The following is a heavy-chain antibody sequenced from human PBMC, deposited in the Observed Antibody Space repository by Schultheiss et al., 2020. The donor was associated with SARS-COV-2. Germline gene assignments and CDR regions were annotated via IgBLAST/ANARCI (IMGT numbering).Heavy chain of an antibody. CDR1: GFTFSSYA. J-gene: IGHJ4*02. Sequence: GGSLRLSCAASGFTFSSYAMHWVRQAPGKGLEWVAVIWYDGSNKYYADSVKGRFTISRDNSKNTLYLQMNSLRAEDTAVYYCAKEGGHDYGDYRLYYFDYWGQGTLVTVSS. D-gene: IGHD4-17*01. CDR3: AKEGGHDYGDYRLYYFDY. CDR2: IWYDGSNK. V-gene: IGHV3-30*07.